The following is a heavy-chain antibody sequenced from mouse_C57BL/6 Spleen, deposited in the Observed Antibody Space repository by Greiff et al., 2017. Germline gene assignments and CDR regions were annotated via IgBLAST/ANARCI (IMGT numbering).Heavy chain of an antibody. V-gene: IGHV1-81*01. CDR2: IYPRSGNT. Sequence: VQLQQSGAELARPGASVKLSCKASGYTFTSYGISWVKQRTGQGLEWIGEIYPRSGNTYYNEKFKGKATLTADKSSSTAYMELRSLTSEDSAVYFCARESPYGNYFDYWGQGTTLTVSA. CDR1: GYTFTSYG. J-gene: IGHJ2*01. CDR3: ARESPYGNYFDY. D-gene: IGHD2-1*01.